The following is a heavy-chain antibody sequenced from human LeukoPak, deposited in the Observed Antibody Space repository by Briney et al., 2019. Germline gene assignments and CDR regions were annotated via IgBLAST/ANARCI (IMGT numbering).Heavy chain of an antibody. CDR1: GFPFKRYW. CDR3: MPGRGY. CDR2: INPDGSAK. J-gene: IGHJ4*02. Sequence: PGGSLRLSCAASGFPFKRYWMNWVRQAPGKGLELVANINPDGSAKYFMESVKGRFSISRDNANNRLYLQMTSLRAEDTAVYYCMPGRGYWGQGTLVAVSS. D-gene: IGHD2-8*02. V-gene: IGHV3-7*01.